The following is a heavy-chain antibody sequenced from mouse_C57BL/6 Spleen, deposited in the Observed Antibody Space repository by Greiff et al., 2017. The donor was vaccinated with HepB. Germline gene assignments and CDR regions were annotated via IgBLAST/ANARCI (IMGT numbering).Heavy chain of an antibody. CDR3: ARDDDYDVGY. Sequence: QVQLKESGPELVKPGASVKISCKASGYAFSSSWMNWVKQRPGKGLEWIGRIYPGDGDTNYNGKFKGKATLTADKSSSTAYMQHSSLTSEDSAVYFCARDDDYDVGYWGQGTTLTVSS. V-gene: IGHV1-82*01. J-gene: IGHJ2*01. D-gene: IGHD2-4*01. CDR2: IYPGDGDT. CDR1: GYAFSSSW.